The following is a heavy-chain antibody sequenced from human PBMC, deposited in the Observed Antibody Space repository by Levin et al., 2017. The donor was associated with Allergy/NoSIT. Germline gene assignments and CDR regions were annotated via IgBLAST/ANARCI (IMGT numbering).Heavy chain of an antibody. CDR2: ISSSSSYI. CDR3: ARDSPRGYRGDAAFDS. D-gene: IGHD5-12*01. Sequence: LSLTCAASGFTFSSYSMNWVRQAPGKGLEWVSSISSSSSYIYYADSVKGRFTISRDNAKNSLYLQMNSLRAEDTAVYYCARDSPRGYRGDAAFDSWGQGTMVTVSS. CDR1: GFTFSSYS. J-gene: IGHJ3*02. V-gene: IGHV3-21*01.